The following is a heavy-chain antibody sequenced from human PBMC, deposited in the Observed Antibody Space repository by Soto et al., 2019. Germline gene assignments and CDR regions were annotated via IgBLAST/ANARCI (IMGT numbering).Heavy chain of an antibody. CDR3: ARDKWATASGLDI. D-gene: IGHD1-26*01. CDR2: VYYSGST. CDR1: GGPVDSGSYY. J-gene: IGHJ3*02. V-gene: IGHV4-61*01. Sequence: SETLSLTCTVSGGPVDSGSYYWSWIRQAPGKGLEWIGYVYYSGSTKYNPSLQSRVSMSADMSRNQFSLKLRSVTAADTAVYYCARDKWATASGLDIWGQGTMVTVSS.